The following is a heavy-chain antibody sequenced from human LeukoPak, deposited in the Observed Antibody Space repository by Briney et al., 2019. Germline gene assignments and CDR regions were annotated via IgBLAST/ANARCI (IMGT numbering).Heavy chain of an antibody. Sequence: PSETLSLTCTVSGDSISSSTYYWGWIRQPPGKGLEWIGSIYYSGNTYYNPSLKSRVTISVDTSKNQFSLKLSSVTAADTAVYYCARDFSAAFDIWGQGTMVTVSS. CDR3: ARDFSAAFDI. V-gene: IGHV4-39*07. CDR1: GDSISSSTYY. D-gene: IGHD2/OR15-2a*01. J-gene: IGHJ3*02. CDR2: IYYSGNT.